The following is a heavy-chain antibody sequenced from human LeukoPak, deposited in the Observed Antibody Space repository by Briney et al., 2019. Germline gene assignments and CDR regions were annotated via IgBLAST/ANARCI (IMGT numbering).Heavy chain of an antibody. Sequence: SETLSLTCTVSGGSVSSGSYCWSWIRQPPGKGLEWIGYIYYSGSTYYDPSLKSRVTISVDTSKNQFSLKLSSVTAADTAVYYCTRESSSYYYYGMDVWGQGTTVTVSS. CDR2: IYYSGST. D-gene: IGHD6-6*01. V-gene: IGHV4-61*01. CDR3: TRESSSYYYYGMDV. J-gene: IGHJ6*02. CDR1: GGSVSSGSYC.